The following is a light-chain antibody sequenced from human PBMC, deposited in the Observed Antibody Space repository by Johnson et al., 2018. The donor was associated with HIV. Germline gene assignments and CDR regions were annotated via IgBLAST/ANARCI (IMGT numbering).Light chain of an antibody. CDR3: ATWDSSLIADV. Sequence: QSVLTQPPSVSAAPGQKVTVSCSGSSSNIGTNDVSWYQQFPGAAPKLLIYENNKRPSGIPDRFSGSKSGTSATLGITGLQTGDEADYYCATWDSSLIADVFGTGTKVTVL. J-gene: IGLJ1*01. CDR2: ENN. V-gene: IGLV1-51*02. CDR1: SSNIGTND.